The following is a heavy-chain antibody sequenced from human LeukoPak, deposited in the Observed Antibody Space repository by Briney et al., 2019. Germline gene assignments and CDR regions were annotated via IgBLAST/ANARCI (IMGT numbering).Heavy chain of an antibody. CDR3: ARDMGLEYSSSSLDY. V-gene: IGHV3-33*01. Sequence: PGGSLRLSCAASGFTFSTYGMHWVRQAPGKGLEWVAVIWYDGGNKYYADSVKGRFTISRDNSKNTLYLQMNSLRAEDTAVYYCARDMGLEYSSSSLDYWGQGTLVTVSS. D-gene: IGHD6-6*01. J-gene: IGHJ4*02. CDR2: IWYDGGNK. CDR1: GFTFSTYG.